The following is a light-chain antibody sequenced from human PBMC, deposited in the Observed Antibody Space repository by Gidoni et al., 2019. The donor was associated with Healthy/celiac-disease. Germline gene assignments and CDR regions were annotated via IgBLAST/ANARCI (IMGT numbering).Light chain of an antibody. J-gene: IGLJ2*01. CDR1: SSNIGNNY. Sequence: QSLLTQPPSVSAAAGQQVPIYCSGSSSNIGNNYVSWSQQLPGPAPKRRMYDNNKPPSGSPDRFSGAKSGTSATLGITGLQTGDEGGYYCGTWDSSLSAVVFGGGTKLTVL. CDR2: DNN. V-gene: IGLV1-51*01. CDR3: GTWDSSLSAVV.